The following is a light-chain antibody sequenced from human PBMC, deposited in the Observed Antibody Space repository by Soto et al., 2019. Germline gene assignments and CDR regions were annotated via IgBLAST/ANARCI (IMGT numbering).Light chain of an antibody. V-gene: IGLV1-44*01. Sequence: QSALTQPPSASGTPGQRVTISCSGSSSNIGSNTVNWYQQLPGTAPELLIYSNDQRPAGVPDRFSGSKFGTSASLAISGLQSEDEADYYCAAWDDSLNGVVFGGGTQLTVL. CDR3: AAWDDSLNGVV. CDR2: SND. J-gene: IGLJ2*01. CDR1: SSNIGSNT.